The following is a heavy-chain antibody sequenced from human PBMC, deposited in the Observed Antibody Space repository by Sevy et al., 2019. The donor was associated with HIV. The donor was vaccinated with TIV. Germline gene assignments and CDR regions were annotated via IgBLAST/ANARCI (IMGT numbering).Heavy chain of an antibody. CDR2: IDPSDSYT. D-gene: IGHD3-22*01. CDR1: GHSYTSYW. V-gene: IGHV5-10-1*01. Sequence: GESLKISCKDSGHSYTSYWISWVRQMPGKGLGWMGRIDPSDSYTNYSPSFQGHVTISADKSISTAYLQWNSLKASDSAMYYCARRGYFDTSGYPDYWGQGTLVTVSS. CDR3: ARRGYFDTSGYPDY. J-gene: IGHJ4*02.